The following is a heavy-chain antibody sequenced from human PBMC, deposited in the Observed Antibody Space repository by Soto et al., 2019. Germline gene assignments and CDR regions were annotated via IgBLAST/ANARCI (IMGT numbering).Heavy chain of an antibody. D-gene: IGHD2-15*01. CDR1: GFTFDDYA. Sequence: EVQLVESGGGLVQPGRSLRLSCAASGFTFDDYAMHWVRQAPGKGLEWVSGISWNSGSIGYADSVKGRFTISRDNAKNSLYLQMNSLRAEDAALYYCAKGRPGYCSGGSCYTDDTFDYWGQGTLVTVSS. CDR3: AKGRPGYCSGGSCYTDDTFDY. V-gene: IGHV3-9*01. J-gene: IGHJ4*02. CDR2: ISWNSGSI.